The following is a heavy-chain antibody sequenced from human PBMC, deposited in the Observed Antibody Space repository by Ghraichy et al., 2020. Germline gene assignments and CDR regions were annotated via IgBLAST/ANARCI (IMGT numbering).Heavy chain of an antibody. V-gene: IGHV4-39*01. D-gene: IGHD1-26*01. J-gene: IGHJ3*02. CDR2: IYYSGST. Sequence: SETLSLTCTVSGGSISSSSYYWGWIRQPPGKGLEWIGSIYYSGSTYYNPSLKSRVTISVDTSKNQFSLKLSSVTAADTAVYYCARTHSGSYTEDAFDIWGQGTMVTVSS. CDR1: GGSISSSSYY. CDR3: ARTHSGSYTEDAFDI.